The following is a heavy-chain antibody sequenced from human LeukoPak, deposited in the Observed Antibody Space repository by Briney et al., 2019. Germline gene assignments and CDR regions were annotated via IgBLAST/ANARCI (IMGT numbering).Heavy chain of an antibody. CDR3: ARSREADHLCRYYFDY. CDR2: INHSGST. Sequence: PSETLSLTCAVYGGSFSGYYWSWIRQPPGKGLEWIGEINHSGSTNYNPSLKSRVTISVDTSKNQFSLKLSSVTAADTAVYYCARSREADHLCRYYFDYWGQGTLVTVSS. D-gene: IGHD1-26*01. CDR1: GGSFSGYY. J-gene: IGHJ4*02. V-gene: IGHV4-34*01.